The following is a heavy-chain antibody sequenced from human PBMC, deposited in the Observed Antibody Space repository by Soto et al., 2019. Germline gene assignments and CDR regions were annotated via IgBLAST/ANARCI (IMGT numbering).Heavy chain of an antibody. D-gene: IGHD2-2*02. Sequence: GGSLRLSCAASGFTFSSYSMNWVRRAPGKGLEWVSSISSSSSYIYYADSVKGRFTISRDNSKNTLYLQMNSLRAEDTAVYYCAKDCSSTRCYNNWGQGNLLTVSS. CDR1: GFTFSSYS. CDR3: AKDCSSTRCYNN. V-gene: IGHV3-21*04. CDR2: ISSSSSYI. J-gene: IGHJ4*02.